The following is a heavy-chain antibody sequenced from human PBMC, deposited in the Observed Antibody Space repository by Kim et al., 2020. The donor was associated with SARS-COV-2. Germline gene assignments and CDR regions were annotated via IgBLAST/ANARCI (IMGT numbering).Heavy chain of an antibody. Sequence: GGSLRLSCAASGFTFSSYAMNWVRQAPGKGLEWVAVISYDGSNKYYADSVKGRFTISRDNSKNTLYLQMNSLRAEDTAVYYCARGYDYGDYPPRFDYWGQGTLVTVSS. CDR2: ISYDGSNK. D-gene: IGHD4-17*01. J-gene: IGHJ4*02. CDR3: ARGYDYGDYPPRFDY. CDR1: GFTFSSYA. V-gene: IGHV3-30*04.